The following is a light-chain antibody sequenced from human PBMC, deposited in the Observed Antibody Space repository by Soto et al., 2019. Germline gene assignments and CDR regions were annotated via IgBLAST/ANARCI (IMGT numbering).Light chain of an antibody. Sequence: QSVLTQPPSASGTPGQRVTVSCSGSSSNIASNTVNWYQQLPGTAPKLLIYSNDQRPSGVPDRFSASKSGTSASLAISGLQSEDEADYYCASWDDSPNGQVFGTGTKVTV. CDR2: SND. V-gene: IGLV1-44*01. J-gene: IGLJ1*01. CDR3: ASWDDSPNGQV. CDR1: SSNIASNT.